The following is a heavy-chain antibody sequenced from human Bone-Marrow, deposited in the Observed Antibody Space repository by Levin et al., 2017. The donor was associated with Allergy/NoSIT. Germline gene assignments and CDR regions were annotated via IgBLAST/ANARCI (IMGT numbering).Heavy chain of an antibody. D-gene: IGHD6-13*01. CDR3: ARDSPQQLVNY. CDR2: MNPNSGNT. CDR1: GYTFTSYD. J-gene: IGHJ4*02. Sequence: GESLKISCKASGYTFTSYDINWVRQATGQGLEWMGWMNPNSGNTGYAQKFQGRVTITRNTSISTAYMELSSLRSEDTAVYYCARDSPQQLVNYWGQGTLVTVSS. V-gene: IGHV1-8*01.